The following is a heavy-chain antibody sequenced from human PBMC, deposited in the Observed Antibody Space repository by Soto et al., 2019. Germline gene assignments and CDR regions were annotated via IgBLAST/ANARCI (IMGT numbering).Heavy chain of an antibody. J-gene: IGHJ4*02. Sequence: GGSLRLSCAASGFSFSTYAMTWVRQAPGKGLEWVSGISGSGRSTSYADSVKGRFTISRDNSKNTLYLQMNSLRAEDTAIYYCARGIRFLEWPIDDWGQGTLVTVSS. CDR3: ARGIRFLEWPIDD. CDR2: ISGSGRST. D-gene: IGHD3-3*01. CDR1: GFSFSTYA. V-gene: IGHV3-23*01.